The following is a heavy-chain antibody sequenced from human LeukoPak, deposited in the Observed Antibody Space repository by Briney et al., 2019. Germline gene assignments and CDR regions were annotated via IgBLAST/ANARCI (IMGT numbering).Heavy chain of an antibody. CDR2: INHSGST. J-gene: IGHJ5*02. Sequence: PSETLSLTCAVYGGSFSGYYWSWIRQPPGKGLEWIGEINHSGSTNYNPSLKSRVTISVDTSKNQFSLKLSSVTAADTAVYYCARRKGSGSGSSNWFDPWGQGTLVTVSS. CDR3: ARRKGSGSGSSNWFDP. V-gene: IGHV4-34*01. CDR1: GGSFSGYY. D-gene: IGHD3-10*01.